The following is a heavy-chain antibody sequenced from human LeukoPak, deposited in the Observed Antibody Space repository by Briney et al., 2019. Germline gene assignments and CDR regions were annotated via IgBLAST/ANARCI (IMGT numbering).Heavy chain of an antibody. V-gene: IGHV3-30-3*01. D-gene: IGHD3-16*02. J-gene: IGHJ4*02. CDR2: ISYDGSNK. CDR3: ARNGMITFGGVIVMGDFDY. CDR1: GFTFSSYA. Sequence: GGSLRLSCAASGFTFSSYAMHWVRQAPGKGLEWVAVISYDGSNKYYADSVKGRFTISRDNSKNTLYLQMNSLRAEDTAVYYCARNGMITFGGVIVMGDFDYWGQGTLVTVSS.